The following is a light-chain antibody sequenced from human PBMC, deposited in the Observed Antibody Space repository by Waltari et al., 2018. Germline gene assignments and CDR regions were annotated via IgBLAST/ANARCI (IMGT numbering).Light chain of an antibody. CDR3: QHYLRLPVT. Sequence: ETVLTQSPGTLSLSLGERATLSCRASQSVGRALTWYQQKPGQAPRLLIYGASTRAPGIPDRFSGSGSGTDFSLTISRLEPDDFAVYFCQHYLRLPVTFGQGTTVEI. J-gene: IGKJ1*01. V-gene: IGKV3-20*01. CDR2: GAS. CDR1: QSVGRA.